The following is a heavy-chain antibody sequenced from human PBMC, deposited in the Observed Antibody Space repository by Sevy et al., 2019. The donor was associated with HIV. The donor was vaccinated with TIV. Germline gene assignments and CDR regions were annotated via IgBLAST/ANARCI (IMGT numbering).Heavy chain of an antibody. Sequence: GGSLRLSCATSGFTFYNYAMSWFRQAPGKGLEWIGFMRTTVNGGTAEYAASVEDRFTISRYDSRSIAYLLMNNLKTEDTAVYYCTRDERDLDAFDIWGQGTMVTVSS. CDR2: MRTTVNGGTA. CDR1: GFTFYNYA. V-gene: IGHV3-49*03. CDR3: TRDERDLDAFDI. J-gene: IGHJ3*02.